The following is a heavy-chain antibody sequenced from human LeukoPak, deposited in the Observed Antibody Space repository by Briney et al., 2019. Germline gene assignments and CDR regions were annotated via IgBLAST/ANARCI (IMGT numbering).Heavy chain of an antibody. D-gene: IGHD5-12*01. V-gene: IGHV1-69*15. J-gene: IGHJ4*02. Sequence: SGKVSCKASGGTFTTYEINWVRQAPGQGLEWMGRIIPIFGTAKYAQKFQGRVTITADDSTTASYMELSSLRPDDMAVYYCARIEGAYGVLVYWGQGTLVTVSS. CDR3: ARIEGAYGVLVY. CDR2: IIPIFGTA. CDR1: GGTFTTYE.